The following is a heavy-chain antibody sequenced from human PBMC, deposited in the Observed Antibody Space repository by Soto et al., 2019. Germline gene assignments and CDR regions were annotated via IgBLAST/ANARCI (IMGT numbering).Heavy chain of an antibody. Sequence: QPGGSLRLSCAASGFTFCSYAMHWVRQAPGKGLEWVAVISYDGSNKYYADSVKGRFTISRDNSKNTLYLQMNSLRAEDTAVYYCAREDSYRSFDYWGQGTLVTVSS. J-gene: IGHJ4*02. D-gene: IGHD5-18*01. CDR2: ISYDGSNK. CDR3: AREDSYRSFDY. CDR1: GFTFCSYA. V-gene: IGHV3-30-3*01.